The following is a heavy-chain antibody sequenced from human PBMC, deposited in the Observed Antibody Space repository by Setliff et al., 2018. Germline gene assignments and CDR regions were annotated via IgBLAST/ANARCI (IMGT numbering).Heavy chain of an antibody. Sequence: PGGSLRLSCAASGFTFSSYGMHWVRQAPGKGLEWVAVIWYDGSNKYYADSVKGRFTISRDNSKNTLYLQMNSLRGEDTAVYFCACLDWGENFFNVDVWGKGTTVTVSS. CDR3: ACLDWGENFFNVDV. CDR2: IWYDGSNK. CDR1: GFTFSSYG. J-gene: IGHJ6*04. V-gene: IGHV3-33*08. D-gene: IGHD3-16*01.